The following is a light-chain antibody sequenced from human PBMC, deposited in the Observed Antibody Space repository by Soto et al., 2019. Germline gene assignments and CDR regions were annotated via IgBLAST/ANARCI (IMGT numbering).Light chain of an antibody. Sequence: DIQMTQSPSSLSASVGDRVTITCRASQNINIHLAWYQQKPGKAPKLLIYATSSLQSGVPSRFSGSGSGTDFTLTISNLQPEDCGTYYCQQSDRVPLTFGGGTKVEIK. CDR1: QNINIH. J-gene: IGKJ4*01. V-gene: IGKV1-39*01. CDR3: QQSDRVPLT. CDR2: ATS.